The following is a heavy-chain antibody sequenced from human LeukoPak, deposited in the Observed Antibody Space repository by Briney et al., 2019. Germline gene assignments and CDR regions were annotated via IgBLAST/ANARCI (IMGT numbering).Heavy chain of an antibody. Sequence: TGGSLRLSCAASGFTVSSNYMSWVRQAPGKGLEWVSLIYSGGSTYYADSVKGRFTISRDNSKNTLYLQMNSLRAEDTAVYYCASSQRRPRQDYYYYMDVWGKGTTVTISS. D-gene: IGHD5-18*01. CDR2: IYSGGST. J-gene: IGHJ6*03. CDR3: ASSQRRPRQDYYYYMDV. CDR1: GFTVSSNY. V-gene: IGHV3-66*01.